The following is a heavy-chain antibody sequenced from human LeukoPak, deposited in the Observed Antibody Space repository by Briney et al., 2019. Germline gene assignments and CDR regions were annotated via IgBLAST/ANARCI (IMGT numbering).Heavy chain of an antibody. Sequence: TGGSLRLSCAASTFTFSNAWMSWVRQAPGKGLEWVSVIYSGGNTYYADSVKGRFTTSRDNSKNTLYLQLNSLRAEDTAVYYCAREQIIVAAIYFDYWGQGTLVTVSS. CDR3: AREQIIVAAIYFDY. CDR1: TFTFSNAW. D-gene: IGHD2-2*02. J-gene: IGHJ4*02. V-gene: IGHV3-53*01. CDR2: IYSGGNT.